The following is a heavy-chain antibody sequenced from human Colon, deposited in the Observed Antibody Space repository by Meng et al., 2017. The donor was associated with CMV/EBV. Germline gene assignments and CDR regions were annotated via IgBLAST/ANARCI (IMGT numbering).Heavy chain of an antibody. CDR3: AKEGRAVAAGAYYFDY. V-gene: IGHV3-23*01. J-gene: IGHJ4*02. CDR1: GFTFSSYA. CDR2: ISGSGGST. D-gene: IGHD6-19*01. Sequence: GGSLRLSCAASGFTFSSYAMSWVRQAPGKGLEWVSAISGSGGSTYYADSVKGRFTISRDNSKNTLYLQMNSLRAEDTAVYYCAKEGRAVAAGAYYFDYWGQGTLVTVSS.